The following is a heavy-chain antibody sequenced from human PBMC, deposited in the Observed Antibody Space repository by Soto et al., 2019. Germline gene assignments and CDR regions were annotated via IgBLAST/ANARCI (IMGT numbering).Heavy chain of an antibody. Sequence: EVQLVESGGGLVKPGGSLRLSCAASGFTFSNYGMYWVRQASGKGLEWVSFISGGSTYIYYADSLKGRFTISRDNVKNSLYLQMNSLRAEDTAMYYCARDETKILGVLTLFDYWGQGTLVTVSS. V-gene: IGHV3-21*01. J-gene: IGHJ4*02. CDR3: ARDETKILGVLTLFDY. CDR2: ISGGSTYI. CDR1: GFTFSNYG. D-gene: IGHD3-3*01.